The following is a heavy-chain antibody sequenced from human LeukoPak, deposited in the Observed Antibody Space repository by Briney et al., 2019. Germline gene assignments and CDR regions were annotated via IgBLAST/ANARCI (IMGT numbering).Heavy chain of an antibody. Sequence: GGSLRLSCAASGFTFSSYWMSWVRQAPGKGLEWVANIKKDGSEKYYVDSVKGRFTISRDNAKNSLYLQMNSLRAEDTAVYYCARDGTIFGVIIRYWGQGTLVTVSS. CDR3: ARDGTIFGVIIRY. J-gene: IGHJ4*02. CDR2: IKKDGSEK. D-gene: IGHD3-3*01. CDR1: GFTFSSYW. V-gene: IGHV3-7*01.